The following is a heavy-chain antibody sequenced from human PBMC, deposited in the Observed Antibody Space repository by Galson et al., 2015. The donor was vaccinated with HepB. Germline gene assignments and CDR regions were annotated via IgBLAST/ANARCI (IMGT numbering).Heavy chain of an antibody. V-gene: IGHV6-1*01. CDR3: ARDPYSGAATTYFDC. D-gene: IGHD5-24*01. CDR2: TYYRSKWYN. Sequence: CATSGDSVSSNSAAWNWIRQSPSRGLEWLGRTYYRSKWYNDYAVSVKSRITINPDTSKNQFSLHLNSVTPEDTGVYYCARDPYSGAATTYFDCWGQGTLVTVSS. CDR1: GDSVSSNSAA. J-gene: IGHJ4*02.